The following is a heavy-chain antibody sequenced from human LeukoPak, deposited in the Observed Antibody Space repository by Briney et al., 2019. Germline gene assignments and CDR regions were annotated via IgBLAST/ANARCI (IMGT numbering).Heavy chain of an antibody. D-gene: IGHD3-22*01. CDR1: GGTFSSYA. J-gene: IGHJ5*02. CDR2: IIPILGIA. Sequence: SVTVSCKASGGTFSSYAISWVRQAPGQGLEWMGRIIPILGIANYAQKFQGRVTITADKSTSTAYMELSSLRSEDTAVYYCAKLGSGYHNWFDPWGQGTLVTVSS. CDR3: AKLGSGYHNWFDP. V-gene: IGHV1-69*04.